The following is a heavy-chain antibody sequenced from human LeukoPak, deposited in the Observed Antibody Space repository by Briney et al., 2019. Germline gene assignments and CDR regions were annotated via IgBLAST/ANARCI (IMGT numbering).Heavy chain of an antibody. Sequence: SQTLSLTCTVSGDSISSDGYYWSWIRQPPGKGLEWIGYIYYSGSTNYNPSLKSRVTISVDTSKNQFSLKLSSVTAADTAVYYCARGGSSTSCRSCEGDVYYYYYYMDVWGKGTTVTVSS. CDR1: GDSISSDGYY. J-gene: IGHJ6*03. CDR2: IYYSGST. V-gene: IGHV4-61*08. D-gene: IGHD2-2*01. CDR3: ARGGSSTSCRSCEGDVYYYYYYMDV.